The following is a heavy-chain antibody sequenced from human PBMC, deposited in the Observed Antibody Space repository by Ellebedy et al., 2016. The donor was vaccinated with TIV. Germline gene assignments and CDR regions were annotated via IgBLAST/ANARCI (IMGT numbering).Heavy chain of an antibody. Sequence: SVKVSCXASGGTFSSYAISWVRQAPGQGLEWMGGIIPIFGTANYAQKFQGRVTITADKSTSTAYMELSSLRSEDTAVYYCARGRLGYCSGGSCYSGMDVWGQGTTVTVSS. CDR2: IIPIFGTA. J-gene: IGHJ6*02. V-gene: IGHV1-69*06. D-gene: IGHD2-15*01. CDR1: GGTFSSYA. CDR3: ARGRLGYCSGGSCYSGMDV.